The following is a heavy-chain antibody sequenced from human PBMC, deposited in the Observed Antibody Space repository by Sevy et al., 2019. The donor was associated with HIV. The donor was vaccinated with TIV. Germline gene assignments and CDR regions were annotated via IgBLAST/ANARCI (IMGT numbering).Heavy chain of an antibody. D-gene: IGHD3-3*01. J-gene: IGHJ4*02. CDR2: IKSKAGGETT. CDR1: GFTFTDAW. Sequence: GGSLRLSCAASGFTFTDAWMTWVRQAPGKGLEWIGRIKSKAGGETTDYAAPVKGRFTISRDDSKTTLYLQMNSLKNEDTAVYYCTWTGTMSKMDYWGQGTLVTVSS. V-gene: IGHV3-15*01. CDR3: TWTGTMSKMDY.